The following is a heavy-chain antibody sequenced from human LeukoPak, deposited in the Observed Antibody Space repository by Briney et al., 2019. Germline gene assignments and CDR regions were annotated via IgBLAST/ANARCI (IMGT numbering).Heavy chain of an antibody. J-gene: IGHJ5*02. D-gene: IGHD3-10*01. Sequence: SETLSLTCTVSDGSINGYYWSWIRQPPGKGLEWIGSIYYSGSTSYNPSLKSRVTMTVDTSKSQFSLKLSSVTAADTAVYFCARSPHIWFAERGWFDPWGQGTLVTVSS. CDR2: IYYSGST. CDR1: DGSINGYY. CDR3: ARSPHIWFAERGWFDP. V-gene: IGHV4-59*12.